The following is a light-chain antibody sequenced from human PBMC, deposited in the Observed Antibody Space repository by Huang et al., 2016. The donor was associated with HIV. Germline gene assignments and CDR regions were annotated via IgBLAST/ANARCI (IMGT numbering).Light chain of an antibody. CDR3: QQYNNWPET. CDR1: QSVSSN. CDR2: GAS. Sequence: EIVMTQSPATLSVSPGERATLSCRASQSVSSNLAWYQQKPGQAPRLLIYGASTRATGIPARVSGSGSGTEFTLTISSLQSEDFAVYYCQQYNNWPETFGQGTKLEI. V-gene: IGKV3-15*01. J-gene: IGKJ2*01.